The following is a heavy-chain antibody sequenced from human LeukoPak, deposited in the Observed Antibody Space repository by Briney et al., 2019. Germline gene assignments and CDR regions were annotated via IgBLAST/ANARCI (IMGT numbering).Heavy chain of an antibody. CDR1: GFTFSSYW. CDR3: ARGSDIVATGDAFDI. V-gene: IGHV3-7*01. D-gene: IGHD5-12*01. Sequence: PGGSLGLSCAASGFTFSSYWMSWVRQAPGKGLEWVANIKQDGSEKYYVDSVKGRFTISRDNAKNSLYLQMNSLRAEDTAVYYCARGSDIVATGDAFDIWGQGTMVTVSS. CDR2: IKQDGSEK. J-gene: IGHJ3*02.